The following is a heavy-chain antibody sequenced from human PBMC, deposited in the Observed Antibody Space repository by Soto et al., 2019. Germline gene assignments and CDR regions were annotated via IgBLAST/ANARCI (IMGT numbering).Heavy chain of an antibody. CDR3: ARTENYYDSSGYYPSFDY. J-gene: IGHJ4*02. CDR1: GGTFSGYA. D-gene: IGHD3-22*01. V-gene: IGHV1-69*13. Sequence: SVKVSCKASGGTFSGYAISWVRQAPGQGLEWMGGIIPIFGTANYAQKFQGRVTITADESTSTAYMELSSLRSEDTAVYYCARTENYYDSSGYYPSFDYWGQGTLVTVSS. CDR2: IIPIFGTA.